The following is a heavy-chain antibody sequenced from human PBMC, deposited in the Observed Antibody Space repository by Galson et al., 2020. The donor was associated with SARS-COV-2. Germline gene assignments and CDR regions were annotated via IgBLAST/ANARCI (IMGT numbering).Heavy chain of an antibody. CDR2: VYYSGSS. D-gene: IGHD3-10*01. J-gene: IGHJ6*02. Sequence: ASETLSLTCTVPGGPIRPYYWSWIRQSPGKGLEWIAHVYYSGSSNYNPSLKSRATLSVDRSKNQFSLTVRSVTAADTAVYYCARFFRGLDVWGQGTTVTVSS. CDR1: GGPIRPYY. CDR3: ARFFRGLDV. V-gene: IGHV4-59*01.